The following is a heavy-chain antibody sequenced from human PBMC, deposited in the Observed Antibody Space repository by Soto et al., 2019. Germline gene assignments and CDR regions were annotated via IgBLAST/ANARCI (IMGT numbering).Heavy chain of an antibody. CDR2: IWYDGSNK. J-gene: IGHJ5*02. V-gene: IGHV3-33*01. Sequence: QVQLVESGGGVVQPGRSLRLSCAASGFTFSSYGMHWVRQAPGKGLEWVAVIWYDGSNKYYADSVKGRFTISRDNSKNTRYLQMNSLRDEDTAVYYCARSQIDGQYSSSWLGFDPWGQGTLVTVSS. CDR3: ARSQIDGQYSSSWLGFDP. D-gene: IGHD6-13*01. CDR1: GFTFSSYG.